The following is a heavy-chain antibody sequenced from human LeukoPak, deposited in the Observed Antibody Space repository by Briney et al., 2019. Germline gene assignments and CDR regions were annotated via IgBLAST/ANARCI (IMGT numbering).Heavy chain of an antibody. Sequence: PGGSLRLSCEVSEFALERYTMSWVRQAPGKGLEWVSSISGVGASYIFYADSVKGRFTMSRDNSKNTLYLQMNSLRAEDTAVYYCAREAWRPYLDYWGQGTPVTVSS. J-gene: IGHJ4*02. D-gene: IGHD3-3*01. V-gene: IGHV3-23*01. CDR2: ISGVGASYI. CDR1: EFALERYT. CDR3: AREAWRPYLDY.